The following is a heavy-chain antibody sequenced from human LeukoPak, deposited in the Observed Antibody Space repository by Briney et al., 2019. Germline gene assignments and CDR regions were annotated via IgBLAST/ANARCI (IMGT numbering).Heavy chain of an antibody. CDR3: ARLLTYYYDSSGYYEVLSYFDY. D-gene: IGHD3-22*01. V-gene: IGHV3-7*01. CDR1: GFTFSSYW. J-gene: IGHJ4*02. CDR2: IKQDGSEK. Sequence: GGSLRLSCAASGFTFSSYWMSWVHQAPGKGLEWVANIKQDGSEKYYVDSVKGRFTISRDNAKNSLYLQMNSLRAEDTAVYYCARLLTYYYDSSGYYEVLSYFDYWGQGTLVTVSS.